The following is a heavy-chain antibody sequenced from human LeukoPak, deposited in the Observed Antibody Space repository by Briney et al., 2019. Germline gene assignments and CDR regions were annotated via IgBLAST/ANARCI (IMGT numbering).Heavy chain of an antibody. CDR2: FYYSGGT. CDR3: ARGEYSYVDY. J-gene: IGHJ4*02. V-gene: IGHV4-39*01. Sequence: PSETLSLTRTVSGGSISSSDYFWGWIRQPPGKGLEWIGSFYYSGGTYYNPSLKSRVTISVDTSKSQFSLKLTSVTAADTAVYYCARGEYSYVDYWGQGTLVTVSS. D-gene: IGHD5-18*01. CDR1: GGSISSSDYF.